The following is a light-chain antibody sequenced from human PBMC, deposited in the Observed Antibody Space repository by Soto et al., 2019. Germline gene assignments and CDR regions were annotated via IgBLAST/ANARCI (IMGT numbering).Light chain of an antibody. J-gene: IGKJ1*01. CDR2: KAS. CDR3: QQYQSHST. CDR1: QSISTW. Sequence: DIQMTQSPSTLSASVGDRVTITCRASQSISTWLAWYQQKPGKAPKLLIQKASILQSGVPSRFSGSGSGTELTLTISSLQPDDVATYYCQQYQSHSTFGQGIKVEIK. V-gene: IGKV1-5*03.